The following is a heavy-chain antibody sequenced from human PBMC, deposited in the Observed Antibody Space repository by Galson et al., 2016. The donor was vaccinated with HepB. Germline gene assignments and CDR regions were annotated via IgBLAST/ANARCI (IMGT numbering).Heavy chain of an antibody. CDR2: IWYDGSNK. Sequence: SLRLSCAASGFTFSSYGIHWVRQAPGKGLEWVAVIWYDGSNKYYADSVKGRFTISRDNSKNTLYLQMSSLRAEDTAVYYCARGSLDYYFYMDVWGKGTTVTVSS. CDR1: GFTFSSYG. V-gene: IGHV3-33*01. CDR3: ARGSLDYYFYMDV. J-gene: IGHJ6*03. D-gene: IGHD3-10*01.